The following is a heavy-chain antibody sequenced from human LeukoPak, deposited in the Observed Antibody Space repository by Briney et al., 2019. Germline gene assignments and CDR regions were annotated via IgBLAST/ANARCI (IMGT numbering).Heavy chain of an antibody. CDR2: ISYDGSNK. Sequence: QPGRSLRLSCAASGFTFSSYAMHWVRQAPGKGLEWVAVISYDGSNKYYADSVEGRFTISRDNSKNTLYLQMNSLRAEDTAVYYCARDNPVGATGPFDYWGQGTLVTVSS. V-gene: IGHV3-30-3*01. D-gene: IGHD1-26*01. CDR3: ARDNPVGATGPFDY. CDR1: GFTFSSYA. J-gene: IGHJ4*02.